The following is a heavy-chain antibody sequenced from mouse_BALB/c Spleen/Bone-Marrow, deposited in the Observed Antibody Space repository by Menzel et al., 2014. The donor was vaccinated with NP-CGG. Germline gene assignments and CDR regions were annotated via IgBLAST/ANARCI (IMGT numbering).Heavy chain of an antibody. D-gene: IGHD2-3*01. Sequence: QVHLQQPGPELVKPGASVRISCKASGYAFSNSWMNWVKQRPGQGLEWIGRIYPGDGDTYYNGKFKGKATLTADKSSSTAYMQLSSLTSVDSAVYFCARSDGYRALDYWGQGTSVTVSS. J-gene: IGHJ4*01. CDR2: IYPGDGDT. CDR1: GYAFSNSW. CDR3: ARSDGYRALDY. V-gene: IGHV1-82*01.